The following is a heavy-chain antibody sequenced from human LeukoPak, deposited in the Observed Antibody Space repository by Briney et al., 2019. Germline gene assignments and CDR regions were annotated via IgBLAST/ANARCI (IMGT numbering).Heavy chain of an antibody. Sequence: GGSLRLSCAATGFTFSSFSMHWVRQAPGKGLEWVAVISYDGSNKYYADSVKGRFTISRDNSKNTLYLQMNSLRTEDTAVYYCAKGRVGANGYYYYGMDVWGQGTTVTVSS. D-gene: IGHD1-26*01. CDR1: GFTFSSFS. CDR3: AKGRVGANGYYYYGMDV. CDR2: ISYDGSNK. J-gene: IGHJ6*02. V-gene: IGHV3-30*18.